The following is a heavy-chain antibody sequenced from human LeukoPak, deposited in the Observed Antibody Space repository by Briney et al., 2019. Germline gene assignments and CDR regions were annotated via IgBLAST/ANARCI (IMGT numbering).Heavy chain of an antibody. Sequence: ASVTVSCKASGYTFTGYYMHWVRQAPGQGLEWMGWINPNSGGTNYAQKFQGRVTMTRDTSISTAYMEVSRLRSDDTAVYYCARDNYGKGRNRDYWGQGTLVTVSS. CDR2: INPNSGGT. J-gene: IGHJ4*02. CDR1: GYTFTGYY. CDR3: ARDNYGKGRNRDY. D-gene: IGHD3-10*01. V-gene: IGHV1-2*02.